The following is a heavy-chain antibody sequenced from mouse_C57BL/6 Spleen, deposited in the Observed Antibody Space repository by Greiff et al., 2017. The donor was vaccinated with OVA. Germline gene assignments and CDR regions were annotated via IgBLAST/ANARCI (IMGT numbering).Heavy chain of an antibody. J-gene: IGHJ2*01. CDR3: AREPLDSSGYVDY. V-gene: IGHV1-55*01. D-gene: IGHD3-2*02. CDR2: IYPGSGST. Sequence: QVQLQQPGAELVRPGSSVKLSCKASGYTFTSYWMHWVKQRPGQCLEWIGDIYPGSGSTNYNEKFKSKATLTVDTSSSTAYMQLSSLTSEDSAVYYCAREPLDSSGYVDYWGQGTTLTVSS. CDR1: GYTFTSYW.